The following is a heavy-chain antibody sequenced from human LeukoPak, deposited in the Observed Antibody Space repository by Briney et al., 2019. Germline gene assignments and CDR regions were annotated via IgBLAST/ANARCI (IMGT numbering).Heavy chain of an antibody. J-gene: IGHJ4*02. D-gene: IGHD5-18*01. V-gene: IGHV6-1*01. Sequence: SQTLSLTCAISGDSVSSKSATWNWIRQSPSRGLEWLGRTYYTSKWYNDYEVPVKSRITINPDTSKNQFSLQLNSVTPEDTAVYYCAREERWFTNFDYWGQGTLVTVSS. CDR2: TYYTSKWYN. CDR1: GDSVSSKSAT. CDR3: AREERWFTNFDY.